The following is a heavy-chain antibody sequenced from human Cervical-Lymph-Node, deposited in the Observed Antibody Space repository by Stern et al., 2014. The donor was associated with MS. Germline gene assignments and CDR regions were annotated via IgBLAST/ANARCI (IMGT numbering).Heavy chain of an antibody. V-gene: IGHV1-2*02. CDR2: INPNSGGP. Sequence: QVPLVESGAEVKKPGASVKISCKASGYTFTAYSIHWVRQAPGQGLEWMGSINPNSGGPNFAPKFQGRVTLTRDTTISTAYMELSSLRSDDTAVYYCARHSDTTINYYFTYWGHGALVTVSS. D-gene: IGHD1-14*01. J-gene: IGHJ4*01. CDR3: ARHSDTTINYYFTY. CDR1: GYTFTAYS.